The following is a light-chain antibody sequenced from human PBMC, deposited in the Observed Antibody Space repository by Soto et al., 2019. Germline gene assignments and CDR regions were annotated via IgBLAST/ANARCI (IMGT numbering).Light chain of an antibody. V-gene: IGLV1-44*01. CDR3: AAWDDSLNGHV. J-gene: IGLJ1*01. CDR1: SSSIGSHT. Sequence: QSVLTQPPSASGTPGQRITISCSGSSSSIGSHTVNWFQHLPGAAPKLLMYRNNQRPSGVPDRFSGSKSGTSASLAISGLQSEDEADYYCAAWDDSLNGHVFGTGTKVTVL. CDR2: RNN.